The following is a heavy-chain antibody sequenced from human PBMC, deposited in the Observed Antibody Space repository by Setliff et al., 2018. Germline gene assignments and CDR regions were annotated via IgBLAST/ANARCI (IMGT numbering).Heavy chain of an antibody. CDR2: IYTSGST. Sequence: PLSLTCTVSGGSVSSGSYYWSWIRQPAGKGLEWIGRIYTSGSTNYNPSLKSRVAISVDTSKNQFSLRLSSVTAADTAVYYCAKEGYYDHFGYYHYYFDFWGQGTLVTVSS. D-gene: IGHD3-22*01. CDR1: GGSVSSGSYY. CDR3: AKEGYYDHFGYYHYYFDF. V-gene: IGHV4-61*02. J-gene: IGHJ4*02.